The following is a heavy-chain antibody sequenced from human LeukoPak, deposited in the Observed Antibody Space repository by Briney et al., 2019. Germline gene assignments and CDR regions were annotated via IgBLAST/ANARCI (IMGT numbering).Heavy chain of an antibody. D-gene: IGHD3-22*01. J-gene: IGHJ3*02. V-gene: IGHV3-21*01. CDR1: GFTFSDYS. Sequence: GGSLRLSCAASGFTFSDYSMNWVRQAPGKGLEWVASITGSSSYKNYADSVKGRFTISRDNAKNSLFLQMNSLRAEDTAVYYCARDLVYYDSSGYPYTPDAFDIWGQGTMVTVSS. CDR2: ITGSSSYK. CDR3: ARDLVYYDSSGYPYTPDAFDI.